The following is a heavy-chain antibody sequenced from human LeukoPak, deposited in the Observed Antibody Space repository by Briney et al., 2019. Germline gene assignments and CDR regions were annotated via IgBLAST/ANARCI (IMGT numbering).Heavy chain of an antibody. CDR2: INHSGST. CDR3: ARDAAAAGAEGGLDY. D-gene: IGHD6-25*01. J-gene: IGHJ4*02. CDR1: GGSFSGYY. V-gene: IGHV4-34*01. Sequence: SETLSLTCAVYGGSFSGYYWSWIRQPPGKGLEWIGEINHSGSTNYNPSLKSRVTISVDTSKNQFSLKLSSVTAADTAVYYCARDAAAAGAEGGLDYGGQGTLVTVSS.